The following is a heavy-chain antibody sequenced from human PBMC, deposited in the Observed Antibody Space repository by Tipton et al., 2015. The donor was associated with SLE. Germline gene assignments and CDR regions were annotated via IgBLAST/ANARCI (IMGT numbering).Heavy chain of an antibody. V-gene: IGHV3-23*01. CDR2: LSATGGST. D-gene: IGHD4-17*01. Sequence: SLRLSCAASGFIFSDYHMSWVRQAPGRGLEWVSCLSATGGSTYYADSVRGRFTISRDNSENTLYLQVNSLRAEDAALYYCARLRAARGFDYWGQGTLVTVSS. CDR1: GFIFSDYH. J-gene: IGHJ4*02. CDR3: ARLRAARGFDY.